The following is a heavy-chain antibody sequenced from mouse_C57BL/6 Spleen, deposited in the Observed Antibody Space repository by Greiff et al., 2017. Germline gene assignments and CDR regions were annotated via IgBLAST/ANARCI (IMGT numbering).Heavy chain of an antibody. J-gene: IGHJ4*01. CDR1: GFSLTSYA. CDR3: ARERGNYYGHYAMGY. Sequence: QVQLQQSGPGLVAPSQSLSITCTVSGFSLTSYAISWVRQPPGKGLEWLGVIWTGGGTNYNSALKSRLSISKDNSKSQVFLKMNSLQTDDTARYYCARERGNYYGHYAMGYWGQGTSVTVSS. D-gene: IGHD1-1*01. V-gene: IGHV2-9-1*01. CDR2: IWTGGGT.